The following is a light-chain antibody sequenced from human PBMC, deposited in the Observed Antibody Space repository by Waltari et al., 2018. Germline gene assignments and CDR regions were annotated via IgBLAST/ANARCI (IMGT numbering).Light chain of an antibody. V-gene: IGKV2-28*01. CDR2: LGS. CDR3: MQTLQTPLT. J-gene: IGKJ4*01. CDR1: QSLLHSNGNIN. Sequence: VMTQSPLSLPVTPGEPASIPCRSSQSLLHSNGNINLDWYLQKPGQSRRLLIYLGSNRASGVPDRFSGSGSGTDFTLKFSRVEAEDVGVYYCMQTLQTPLTFGGGTKVEIK.